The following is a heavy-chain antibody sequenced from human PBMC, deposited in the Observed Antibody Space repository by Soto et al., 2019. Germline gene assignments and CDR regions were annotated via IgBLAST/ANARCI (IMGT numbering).Heavy chain of an antibody. V-gene: IGHV2-5*02. CDR3: AHAYGGTSWPNDAFDV. CDR1: GFSLSTDGVG. Sequence: QITLKESGPTLVKPTQTLTLTCTFSGFSLSTDGVGVGWNRKPPGKALEWLALIYWDDDQRYSPSLKTRLTITKDTSKNQVVLTMTNMDPVDTATYYCAHAYGGTSWPNDAFDVWGQGTVVTVSS. CDR2: IYWDDDQ. D-gene: IGHD2-2*01. J-gene: IGHJ3*01.